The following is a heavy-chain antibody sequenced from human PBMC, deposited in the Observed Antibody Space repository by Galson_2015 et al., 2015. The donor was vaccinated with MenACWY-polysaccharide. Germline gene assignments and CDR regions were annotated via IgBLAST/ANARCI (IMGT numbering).Heavy chain of an antibody. CDR1: GYTFTSYD. V-gene: IGHV1-8*01. Sequence: SVKVSCKASGYTFTSYDLNWVRRAPGQGLEWMGWMNPDSGNTGYAQKFQGRVTMTRNTSLRTAYMELSSLTSEDTDVYYCGRWHSRGDLDGYLDDWGQGSLFTVSS. J-gene: IGHJ4*02. CDR2: MNPDSGNT. CDR3: GRWHSRGDLDGYLDD. D-gene: IGHD4-17*01.